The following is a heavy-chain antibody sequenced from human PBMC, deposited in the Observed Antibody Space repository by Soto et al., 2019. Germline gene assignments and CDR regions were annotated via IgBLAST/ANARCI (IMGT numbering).Heavy chain of an antibody. V-gene: IGHV3-53*04. CDR1: GFPVSTNY. CDR3: ARDRYDFGSGPPDYYNYYMDV. CDR2: IYGGGST. Sequence: EVQLVESGGGLVQPGGSLRLSCAASGFPVSTNYMSWVRQAPGKGLEWVSTIYGGGSTYYADSVKGRFTISRHSSKNTLYLQMSSLRAEDTAVYYCARDRYDFGSGPPDYYNYYMDVWGTGTTVTVSS. J-gene: IGHJ6*03. D-gene: IGHD3-3*01.